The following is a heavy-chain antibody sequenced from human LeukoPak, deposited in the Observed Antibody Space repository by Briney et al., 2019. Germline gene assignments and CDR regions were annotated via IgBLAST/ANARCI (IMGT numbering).Heavy chain of an antibody. J-gene: IGHJ4*02. CDR3: TTRYCDILTIPPG. CDR1: GFTFSDYY. V-gene: IGHV3-11*01. Sequence: GGSLRLSCAASGFTFSDYYMSWIRQAPGKGLEWVSYISSSGSTIYYADSVKGRFTISRDNAKNSLYLQMNSLRAEDTAVYYCTTRYCDILTIPPGWGQGTLVTVSS. CDR2: ISSSGSTI. D-gene: IGHD3-9*01.